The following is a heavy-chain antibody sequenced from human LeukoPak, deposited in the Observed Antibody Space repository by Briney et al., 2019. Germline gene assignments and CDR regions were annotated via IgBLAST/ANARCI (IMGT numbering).Heavy chain of an antibody. V-gene: IGHV1-69*06. D-gene: IGHD2-2*01. CDR2: IIPIFGTA. J-gene: IGHJ4*02. Sequence: SVKVSCKASGGTFSSYAISWVRQAPGQGLEWMGGIIPIFGTANYAQKFQGRVTITADKSTSTAYMELSSLRSEDTAVYYCALAKSCSSTSCYPLGVYWGQGTLVTVSS. CDR1: GGTFSSYA. CDR3: ALAKSCSSTSCYPLGVY.